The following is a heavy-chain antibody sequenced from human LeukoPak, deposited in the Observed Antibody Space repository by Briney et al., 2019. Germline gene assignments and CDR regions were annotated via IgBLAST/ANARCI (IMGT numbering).Heavy chain of an antibody. CDR3: ARGALFEYSSSSGRYFDL. D-gene: IGHD6-6*01. J-gene: IGHJ2*01. CDR2: INHSGST. Sequence: ETLSLTCAVYGGSFSGYYWSWIRQPPGKGLEWIGEINHSGSTNYNPSLKSRVTISVDTSKNQFSLKLSSVTAADTAVYYCARGALFEYSSSSGRYFDLWGRGTLVTVSS. CDR1: GGSFSGYY. V-gene: IGHV4-34*01.